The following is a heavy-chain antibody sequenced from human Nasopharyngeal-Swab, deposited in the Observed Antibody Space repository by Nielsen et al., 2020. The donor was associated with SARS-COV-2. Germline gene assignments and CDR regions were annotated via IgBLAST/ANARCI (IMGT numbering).Heavy chain of an antibody. CDR1: GGSISSGGYY. V-gene: IGHV4-31*03. CDR2: IYYSGST. J-gene: IGHJ4*02. CDR3: ARSDSSGWYYFDY. Sequence: SETLSLTCTVSGGSISSGGYYWSWTRQHPGKGLEWIGYIYYSGSTYYNPSLKSRVTISVDTSKNQFSLKLSSVTAADTAVYYCARSDSSGWYYFDYWGQGTLVTVSS. D-gene: IGHD6-19*01.